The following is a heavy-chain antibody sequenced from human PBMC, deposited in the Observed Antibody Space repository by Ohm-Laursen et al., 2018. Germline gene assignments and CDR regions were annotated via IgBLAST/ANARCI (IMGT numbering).Heavy chain of an antibody. D-gene: IGHD3-3*01. CDR2: ISGSGGST. V-gene: IGHV3-23*01. CDR3: AKDYDFWTRYYGMDV. Sequence: SLRLSCTASGFTFSSYAMSWVRQAPGKGLEWVSAISGSGGSTYYADSVKGRFTISRDNSKNTLYLQMNSLRAEDTAVYYCAKDYDFWTRYYGMDVWGQGTTVTVSS. CDR1: GFTFSSYA. J-gene: IGHJ6*02.